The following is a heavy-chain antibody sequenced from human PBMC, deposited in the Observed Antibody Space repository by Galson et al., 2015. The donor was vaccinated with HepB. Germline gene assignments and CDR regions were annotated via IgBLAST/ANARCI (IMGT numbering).Heavy chain of an antibody. Sequence: CAISGDSGSSNSAAWNWIRQSPSRGLEWLGRTYYRSKWYNDYAVSVKSRITINPDTSKNQFSLQLNSVTPEDTAVYYCARGVQKFGYSSGWPLEQNGDAFDIWGQGTMVTVSS. CDR2: TYYRSKWYN. CDR1: GDSGSSNSAA. V-gene: IGHV6-1*01. CDR3: ARGVQKFGYSSGWPLEQNGDAFDI. D-gene: IGHD6-19*01. J-gene: IGHJ3*02.